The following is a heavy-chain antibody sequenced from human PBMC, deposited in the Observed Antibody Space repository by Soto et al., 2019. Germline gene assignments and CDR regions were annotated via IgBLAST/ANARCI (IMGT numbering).Heavy chain of an antibody. V-gene: IGHV3-74*01. D-gene: IGHD2-21*02. CDR3: ARVIYYGGNSRGDAFDI. CDR2: INSDGSST. Sequence: GGSLRLSCAASGFTFSSYWMHWVRQAPGKGLVWVSRINSDGSSTSYADSVKGRFTISRDNAKNTLYLQMNSLRAEDTAVYYCARVIYYGGNSRGDAFDIWGQGTMVTVSS. J-gene: IGHJ3*02. CDR1: GFTFSSYW.